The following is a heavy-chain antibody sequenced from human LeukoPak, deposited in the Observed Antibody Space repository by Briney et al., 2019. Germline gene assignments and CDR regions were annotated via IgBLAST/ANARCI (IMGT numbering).Heavy chain of an antibody. J-gene: IGHJ3*02. CDR3: AKDSGQLLYGDAFDI. D-gene: IGHD3-10*01. V-gene: IGHV3-30*18. CDR2: MSYDGSTK. Sequence: GGSLRLSCAASGFIFSTYGRHWVRQAPGKGLEWVAVMSYDGSTKYYADSVKGRFTISRDNSNNMLYLQMNSLRAEDTAVYYCAKDSGQLLYGDAFDIWGQGTRVAVSS. CDR1: GFIFSTYG.